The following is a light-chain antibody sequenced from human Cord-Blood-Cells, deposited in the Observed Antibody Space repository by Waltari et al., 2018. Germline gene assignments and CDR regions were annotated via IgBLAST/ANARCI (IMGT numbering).Light chain of an antibody. CDR3: SSYTSSSTRV. CDR2: DVS. V-gene: IGLV2-14*01. Sequence: QSALTQPASVSGSPGQSIPISCTGTSSDVGGYNSVSWYQQNPAKAPKLRIYDVSKRPSEVSKRVSGSKAGNTASLTISGLQAEDEADYYCSSYTSSSTRVFGGGTKLTVL. CDR1: SSDVGGYNS. J-gene: IGLJ3*02.